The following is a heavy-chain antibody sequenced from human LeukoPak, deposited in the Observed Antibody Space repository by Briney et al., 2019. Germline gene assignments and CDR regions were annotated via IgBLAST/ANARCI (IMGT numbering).Heavy chain of an antibody. Sequence: GGSLRLSCAASGFTVSSYSMSWVSQAPGKGLEWVSVIYNVGSTYYADSVKGRFTLSRDNSKNTLYLQMNSLRAEDTAVYYCARDKAAGYWGQGTLVTVSS. CDR2: IYNVGST. CDR1: GFTVSSYS. CDR3: ARDKAAGY. J-gene: IGHJ4*02. V-gene: IGHV3-53*01.